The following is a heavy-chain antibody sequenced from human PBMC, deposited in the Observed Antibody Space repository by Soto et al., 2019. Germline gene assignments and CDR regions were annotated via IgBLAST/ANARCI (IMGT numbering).Heavy chain of an antibody. CDR3: AKYIDYYDSSGPDY. J-gene: IGHJ4*02. Sequence: PVGSLRLSCAASGFTFSSYAMSWVRQAPGKGLEWVSAISGSGGSTYYADSVKGRFTISRDNSKNTLYLQMNSLRAEDTAVYYCAKYIDYYDSSGPDYWGQGTLVTVSS. V-gene: IGHV3-23*01. D-gene: IGHD3-22*01. CDR2: ISGSGGST. CDR1: GFTFSSYA.